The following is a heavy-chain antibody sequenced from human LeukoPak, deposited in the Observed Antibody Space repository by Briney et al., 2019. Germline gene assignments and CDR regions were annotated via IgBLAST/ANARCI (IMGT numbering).Heavy chain of an antibody. D-gene: IGHD3-10*01. CDR3: AREGYYGLGSYQGDYNWFDP. Sequence: GESLKISCKGSGYSFTCYWIGWVRQMPGKGLEWMGIIYPGDSDTRYSPSFQGQVTISADKSISTAYMQWSSLTASDTAMYYCAREGYYGLGSYQGDYNWFDPWGQGTLVTVSS. CDR2: IYPGDSDT. CDR1: GYSFTCYW. V-gene: IGHV5-51*01. J-gene: IGHJ5*02.